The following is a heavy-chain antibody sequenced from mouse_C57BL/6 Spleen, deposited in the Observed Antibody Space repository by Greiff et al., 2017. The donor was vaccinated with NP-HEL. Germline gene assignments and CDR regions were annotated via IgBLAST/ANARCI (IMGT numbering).Heavy chain of an antibody. V-gene: IGHV5-16*01. D-gene: IGHD1-1*01. CDR2: INYDGSST. Sequence: EVQLVESEGGLVQPGSSMKLSCTASGFTFSDYYMAWVRQVPEKGLEWVANINYDGSSTYYLDSLKSRFIISRDNAKNILYLQMSSLKADDTATYYCARGYYGNWGYFDYWGQGTTLTVSS. CDR3: ARGYYGNWGYFDY. J-gene: IGHJ2*01. CDR1: GFTFSDYY.